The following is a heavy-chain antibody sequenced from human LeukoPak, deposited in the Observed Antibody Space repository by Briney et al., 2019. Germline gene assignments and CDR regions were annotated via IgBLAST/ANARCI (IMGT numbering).Heavy chain of an antibody. J-gene: IGHJ4*02. V-gene: IGHV3-11*06. CDR2: ISSSSSYT. CDR1: GFTFSDYY. D-gene: IGHD3-16*01. Sequence: GGSLRLSCAASGFTFSDYYMSWIRQAPGKGLEWVSYISSSSSYTNYADSVKGRFTISRDNAKNSLYLQMNSLRAEDTAEYYCARDRDYDYPDYWGQGTLVTVSS. CDR3: ARDRDYDYPDY.